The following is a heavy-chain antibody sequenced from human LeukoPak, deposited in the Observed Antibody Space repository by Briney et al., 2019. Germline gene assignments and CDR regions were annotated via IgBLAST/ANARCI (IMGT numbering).Heavy chain of an antibody. J-gene: IGHJ6*04. CDR2: IYYSGST. D-gene: IGHD7-27*01. CDR1: GGSISSYY. CDR3: ARHTPHYASLTGGYYDYYGRDV. V-gene: IGHV4-59*08. Sequence: SETLSLTCTVSGGSISSYYWSWIRKPPGKGLEWIGYIYYSGSTNYNPSLKSRVTISLDTSKNQSPLKLSSVTAAAAAAYYYARHTPHYASLTGGYYDYYGRDVWGEGTTVTVSS.